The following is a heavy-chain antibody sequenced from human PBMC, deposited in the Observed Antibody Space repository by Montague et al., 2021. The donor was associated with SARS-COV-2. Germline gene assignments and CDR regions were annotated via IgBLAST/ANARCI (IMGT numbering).Heavy chain of an antibody. CDR3: ARLGDGVVPSPILGVRPYYSYSYMDV. Sequence: SETLSLTCAVHGGSFSTYSWNWIRQPPGKGLEWIGEIHHGGSTNYNPSLKSRVTISADTSKNQFSLKLTSVAAADTAVYYCARLGDGVVPSPILGVRPYYSYSYMDVWGKGTTVTVSS. V-gene: IGHV4-34*01. CDR2: IHHGGST. J-gene: IGHJ6*03. CDR1: GGSFSTYS. D-gene: IGHD2-2*02.